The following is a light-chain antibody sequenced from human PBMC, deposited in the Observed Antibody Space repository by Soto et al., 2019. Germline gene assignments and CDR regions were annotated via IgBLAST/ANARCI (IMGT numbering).Light chain of an antibody. V-gene: IGKV1-5*03. CDR2: KAS. CDR3: QQYNSYSLT. Sequence: DIQMTQSPSTLSASVGDRVTITCRASQSISSWLAWYQQKPGKAPNLLIYKASSLESGVPSRFSGSGSGTDFTLTSSSLQPDDFATYYCQQYNSYSLTFGGGTKVEIK. J-gene: IGKJ4*01. CDR1: QSISSW.